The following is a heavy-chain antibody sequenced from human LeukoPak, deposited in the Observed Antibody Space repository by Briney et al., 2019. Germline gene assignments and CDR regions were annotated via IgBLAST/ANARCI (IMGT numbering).Heavy chain of an antibody. CDR3: ARDHERGSGWLSIRFDY. J-gene: IGHJ4*02. D-gene: IGHD6-19*01. V-gene: IGHV1-46*01. CDR2: INPSGGST. Sequence: ASVKVSCKASGYTFTSYYMHWVRQAPGQGLEWMGIINPSGGSTSYAQKFQGRVTMTRDTSTSTVYMELSSLRAEDTAMYYCARDHERGSGWLSIRFDYWGQGTLVTVSS. CDR1: GYTFTSYY.